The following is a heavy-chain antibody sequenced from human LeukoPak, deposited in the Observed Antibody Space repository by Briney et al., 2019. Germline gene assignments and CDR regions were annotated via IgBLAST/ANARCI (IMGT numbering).Heavy chain of an antibody. CDR3: ARRRVHSWFDP. Sequence: SETLSLACTVSGYSISNGYYWSWIRQPPGKGLEWIGEINHSGSTNYNPSLKSRVTISVDTSKNQFSLKLSSVTAADTAVYYCARRRVHSWFDPWGQGTLVTVSS. V-gene: IGHV4-34*01. J-gene: IGHJ5*02. CDR2: INHSGST. CDR1: GYSISNGYY.